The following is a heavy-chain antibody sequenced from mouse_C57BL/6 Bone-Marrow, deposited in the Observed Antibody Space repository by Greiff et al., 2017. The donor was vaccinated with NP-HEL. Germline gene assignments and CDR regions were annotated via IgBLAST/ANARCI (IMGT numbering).Heavy chain of an antibody. J-gene: IGHJ1*03. D-gene: IGHD1-1*01. CDR1: GYTFTSYG. Sequence: QVQLKESGAELARPGASVKLSCKASGYTFTSYGISWVKQRTGQGLEWIGEIYPRSGNTYYNEKFKGKATLTADKSSSTAYMELRSLTSEDSAVYFCARGDYGSSTVFFDVWGTGTTVTVSS. V-gene: IGHV1-81*01. CDR2: IYPRSGNT. CDR3: ARGDYGSSTVFFDV.